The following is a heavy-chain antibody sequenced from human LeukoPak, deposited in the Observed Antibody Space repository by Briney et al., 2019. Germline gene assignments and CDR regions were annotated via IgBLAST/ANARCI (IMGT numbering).Heavy chain of an antibody. CDR1: GFTFSSYS. CDR2: ISSSSSYI. CDR3: ARDRIGSGYDY. J-gene: IGHJ4*02. V-gene: IGHV3-21*01. Sequence: GGSPRLSCAASGFTFSSYSMNWVRQAPGKGLEWVSSISSSSSYIYYADSVKGRFTISRDNAKNSLYLQMNSLRAEDTAVYYCARDRIGSGYDYWGQGTLVTVSS. D-gene: IGHD3-22*01.